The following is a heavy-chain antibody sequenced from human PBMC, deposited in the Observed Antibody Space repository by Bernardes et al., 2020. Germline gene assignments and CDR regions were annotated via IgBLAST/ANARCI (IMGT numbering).Heavy chain of an antibody. V-gene: IGHV3-21*01. Sequence: GGSLRLSCAASGFTFSSYRMNWVRQAPGKGLEWVSSISSSSSYIYYADSVKVRFTISRDNAKNSLYLQMNSLRAEDTAVYYCARGACSSTSCYDVDYWGQGTLVTVSS. CDR3: ARGACSSTSCYDVDY. J-gene: IGHJ4*02. D-gene: IGHD2-2*01. CDR2: ISSSSSYI. CDR1: GFTFSSYR.